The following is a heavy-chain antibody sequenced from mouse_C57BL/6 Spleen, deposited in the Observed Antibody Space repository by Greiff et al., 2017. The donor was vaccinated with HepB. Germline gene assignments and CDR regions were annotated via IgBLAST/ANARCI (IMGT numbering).Heavy chain of an antibody. CDR1: GYTFTSYW. Sequence: QVQLKESGAELVMPGASVKLSCKASGYTFTSYWMHWVKQRPGQGLEWIGEIDPSDSYTNYNQKFKGKSTLTVDKSSSTAYMQLSSLTSEDSAVYYCARGGLGRLDYWGQGTSVTVSS. V-gene: IGHV1-69*01. J-gene: IGHJ4*01. CDR3: ARGGLGRLDY. CDR2: IDPSDSYT. D-gene: IGHD4-1*01.